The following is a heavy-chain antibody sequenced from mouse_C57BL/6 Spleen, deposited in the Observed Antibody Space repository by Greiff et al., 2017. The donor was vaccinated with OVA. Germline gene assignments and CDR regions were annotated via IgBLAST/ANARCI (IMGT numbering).Heavy chain of an antibody. J-gene: IGHJ3*01. D-gene: IGHD2-5*01. Sequence: QVQLQQPGAELVRPGSSVKLSCKASGYTFTSYWMHWVKQRPIQGLEWIGNIDPSDSETHYNQKFKDKATLTVDKSSSTAYMQLSSLTSEDSAVDYCATAYYSNYGFAYWGQGTLVTVSA. CDR3: ATAYYSNYGFAY. CDR2: IDPSDSET. CDR1: GYTFTSYW. V-gene: IGHV1-52*01.